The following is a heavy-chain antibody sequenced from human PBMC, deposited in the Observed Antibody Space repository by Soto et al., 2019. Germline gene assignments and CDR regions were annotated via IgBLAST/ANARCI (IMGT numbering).Heavy chain of an antibody. V-gene: IGHV3-21*01. Sequence: GGSLRLSCAVSGFYFNNYGINWVRQPPGKGLEWVSSVSKSGYTYYSDSVKGRFTISRDNAKNFLYLQMNSLRAEDTAVYFCASVTLRFSYGIDVWGQGTTVTVSS. CDR1: GFYFNNYG. CDR2: VSKSGYT. D-gene: IGHD3-3*01. CDR3: ASVTLRFSYGIDV. J-gene: IGHJ6*02.